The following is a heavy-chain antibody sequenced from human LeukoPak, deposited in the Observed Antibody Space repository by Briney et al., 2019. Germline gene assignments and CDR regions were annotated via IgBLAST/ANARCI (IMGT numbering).Heavy chain of an antibody. Sequence: PSETLSLTCTVSGASMTTYYWSWIRQPAGKGLEWIGRFDISGITICNPSLRSRVTLSVDTSKNHFSLKLSSVTAADTAVYYCAGQLADLPMDVWGQGTTVTVSS. CDR1: GASMTTYY. J-gene: IGHJ6*02. CDR2: FDISGIT. CDR3: AGQLADLPMDV. V-gene: IGHV4-4*07. D-gene: IGHD1-1*01.